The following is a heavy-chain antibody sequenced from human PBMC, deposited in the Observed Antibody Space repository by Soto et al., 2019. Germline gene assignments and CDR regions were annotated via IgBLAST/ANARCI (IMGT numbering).Heavy chain of an antibody. CDR3: ARELRKYYYGSGGYYPPIYYYYYGMDV. J-gene: IGHJ6*02. CDR1: GYTFTGYY. Sequence: ASVKVSCKASGYTFTGYYMHWLRQSSGQGLEWMGWINPNSGGTNYAQKFQGRVTMTRDTSISTAYMELSRLRSDDTAVYYCARELRKYYYGSGGYYPPIYYYYYGMDVWGQGTTVTVSS. V-gene: IGHV1-2*02. CDR2: INPNSGGT. D-gene: IGHD3-10*01.